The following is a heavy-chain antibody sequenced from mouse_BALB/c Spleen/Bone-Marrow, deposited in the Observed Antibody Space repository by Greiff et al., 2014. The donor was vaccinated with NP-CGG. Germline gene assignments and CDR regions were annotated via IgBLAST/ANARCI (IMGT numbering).Heavy chain of an antibody. D-gene: IGHD2-2*01. CDR2: IDPANGNT. V-gene: IGHV14-3*02. Sequence: EVQLQQSGAELVKPGASVKLSCTASGFNIKDTYMHWVKQSPEQGLEWIGRIDPANGNTKYDPKFQGEATITADTSSNTAYLQLSSLTSEDTAVYYCANYGYGYYFDYWGQGTTLTVSS. J-gene: IGHJ2*01. CDR3: ANYGYGYYFDY. CDR1: GFNIKDTY.